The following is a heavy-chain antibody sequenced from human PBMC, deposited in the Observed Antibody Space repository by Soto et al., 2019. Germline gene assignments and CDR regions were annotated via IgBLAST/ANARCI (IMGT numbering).Heavy chain of an antibody. CDR2: ISDDGSDK. Sequence: QVHLVESGGGVVQPGRSLRLSCAVSGFTFSSYGMYWVRQTPGKGPEWVAVISDDGSDKYYADYVKGRFTISRDNSKNTLYLQMNSLRVEDTAIYYCAKHQTHACDTWGQGTMVTVSS. CDR1: GFTFSSYG. J-gene: IGHJ3*02. V-gene: IGHV3-30*18. CDR3: AKHQTHACDT.